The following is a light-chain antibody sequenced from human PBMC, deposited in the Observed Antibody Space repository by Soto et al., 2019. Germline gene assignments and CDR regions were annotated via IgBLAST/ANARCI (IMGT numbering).Light chain of an antibody. CDR2: KAS. CDR3: QQYNSYWT. V-gene: IGKV1-5*03. CDR1: QSISTW. Sequence: DIQTTQSPSTLPASVGDRVTIRCRANQSISTWLAWYQQKPGKAPNLLIYKASRLETGVPSRFSGSGSGTEFTLTISSLQPDDFATYYCQQYNSYWTFGQGTKVDVK. J-gene: IGKJ1*01.